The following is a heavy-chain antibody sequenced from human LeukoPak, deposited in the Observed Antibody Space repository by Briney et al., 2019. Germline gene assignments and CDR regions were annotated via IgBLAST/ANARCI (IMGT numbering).Heavy chain of an antibody. CDR1: GYIFANYW. Sequence: GESLKISCKGSGYIFANYWIGWVRQMPGKGLEWMGIIYPGDSDTRYSPSFQGQVTISADKSISTAYLQWSSLQASDTAMYYCARHVGSSDVDFWGQGTLVTVSS. J-gene: IGHJ4*02. CDR3: ARHVGSSDVDF. V-gene: IGHV5-51*01. D-gene: IGHD6-13*01. CDR2: IYPGDSDT.